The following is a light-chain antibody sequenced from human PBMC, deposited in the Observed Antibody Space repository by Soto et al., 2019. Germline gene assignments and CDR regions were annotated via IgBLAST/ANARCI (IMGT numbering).Light chain of an antibody. Sequence: QAVVTQPPSASGTPGQRVTFSCSGSSSNIGRNSVYWYQQLPGTAPKLLIYRNSQRPSGVPDRFSGSKSGTSASLDISGLRSEDESDYYCAAWDDSLSGVIFGGGTKLTVL. CDR2: RNS. J-gene: IGLJ2*01. V-gene: IGLV1-47*01. CDR1: SSNIGRNS. CDR3: AAWDDSLSGVI.